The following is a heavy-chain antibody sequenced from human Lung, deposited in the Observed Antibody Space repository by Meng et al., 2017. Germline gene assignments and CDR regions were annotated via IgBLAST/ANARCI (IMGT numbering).Heavy chain of an antibody. CDR3: TRRGNWGSAFDI. J-gene: IGHJ3*02. Sequence: QGQRVEAGGGVVQPGRSLRLSCVASGFSFSTYPVHWVRQAPGKGLQWVAIIAHDGYNKDYADSVKGRFTISRDNSKNTLSLEMNDLRVEDTAVYYCTRRGNWGSAFDIWGQGTMVTVSS. D-gene: IGHD3-16*01. CDR1: GFSFSTYP. V-gene: IGHV3-30*04. CDR2: IAHDGYNK.